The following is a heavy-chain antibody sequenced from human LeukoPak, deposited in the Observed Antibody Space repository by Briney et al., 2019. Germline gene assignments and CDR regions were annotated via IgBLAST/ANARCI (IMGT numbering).Heavy chain of an antibody. Sequence: AGGSLRLSCAASGFTFNIYAMTWVRQAPGKGLEWVSALSGSGANTYYADSVKGRFTISRDNSKNTLYLEMNSLRAEDTAVYYCAREPYSSSIFDYWGQGTLVTVSS. CDR1: GFTFNIYA. J-gene: IGHJ4*02. CDR2: LSGSGANT. V-gene: IGHV3-23*01. CDR3: AREPYSSSIFDY. D-gene: IGHD6-6*01.